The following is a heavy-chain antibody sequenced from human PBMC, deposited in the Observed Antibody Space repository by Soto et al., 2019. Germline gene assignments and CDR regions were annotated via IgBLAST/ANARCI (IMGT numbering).Heavy chain of an antibody. V-gene: IGHV3-33*03. Sequence: QVQLVESGGGVVQPGRSLTVSCEASGFTFSSYGMHWVRQAPGKGLDWVAVITKDGSSKYYADSVKGRFTISRDNSRNMLSLQMNTLRAEDTALYYCVRYDDGPQHGMDAWGQGTTVTVSS. CDR2: ITKDGSSK. J-gene: IGHJ6*02. CDR3: VRYDDGPQHGMDA. D-gene: IGHD3-3*01. CDR1: GFTFSSYG.